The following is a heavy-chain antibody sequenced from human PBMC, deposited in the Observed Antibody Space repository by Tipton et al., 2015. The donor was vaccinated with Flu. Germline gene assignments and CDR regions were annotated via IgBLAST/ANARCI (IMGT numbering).Heavy chain of an antibody. J-gene: IGHJ4*02. CDR3: AKDLAKVEMATIGSGFDY. Sequence: SLRLSCAASGFTFSSYAMSWVRQAPGKGLEWVSAISGSGGSTYYADSVKGRFTISRDNSKNTLYLQTNSLRAEDTAVYYCAKDLAKVEMATIGSGFDYWGQGTLATVSS. V-gene: IGHV3-23*01. CDR2: ISGSGGST. CDR1: GFTFSSYA. D-gene: IGHD5-24*01.